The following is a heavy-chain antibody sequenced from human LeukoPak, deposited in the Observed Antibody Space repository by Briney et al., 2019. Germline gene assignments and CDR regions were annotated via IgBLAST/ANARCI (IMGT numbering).Heavy chain of an antibody. CDR2: ISSNGGST. D-gene: IGHD5-18*01. J-gene: IGHJ4*02. CDR1: GFTFSSYA. Sequence: PGGSLRLSCSASGFTFSSYAMHWVRLAPGKGLEYVSAISSNGGSTYYADSVKGRFTISRDNSKNTLYLQMSSLRAEDTAVYYCVKDRKLRIQLWLGDYWGQGTLVTVSS. CDR3: VKDRKLRIQLWLGDY. V-gene: IGHV3-64D*06.